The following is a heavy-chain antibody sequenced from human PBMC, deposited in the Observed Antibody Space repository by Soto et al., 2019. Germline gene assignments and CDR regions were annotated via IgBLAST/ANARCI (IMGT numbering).Heavy chain of an antibody. D-gene: IGHD6-19*01. CDR1: GGTFSSYA. V-gene: IGHV1-69*12. CDR3: ARGGEQWLVQDWFDP. CDR2: IIPIFGTA. Sequence: QVQLVQSGAEVKKPGSSVKVSCKASGGTFSSYAISWVRQAPGQGLEWMGGIIPIFGTANYAQKFQGRVTITADESTSKVYMELSRLRSEDTAVYYCARGGEQWLVQDWFDPWGQGTLVTVSS. J-gene: IGHJ5*02.